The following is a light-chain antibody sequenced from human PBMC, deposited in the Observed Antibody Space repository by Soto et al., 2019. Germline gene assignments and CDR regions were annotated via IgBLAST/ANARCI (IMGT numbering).Light chain of an antibody. CDR3: CSYAGYSSFV. V-gene: IGLV2-23*03. J-gene: IGLJ1*01. CDR2: EGN. CDR1: SSDLGGYNL. Sequence: QSVLPQPASVSGSRGQSITISCTGTSSDLGGYNLVSWYQQSPGNAPKLIMSEGNKWTSGLSHRFSASKSGNSASLTISGLQPEDEADYYCCSYAGYSSFVFGTGTKATVL.